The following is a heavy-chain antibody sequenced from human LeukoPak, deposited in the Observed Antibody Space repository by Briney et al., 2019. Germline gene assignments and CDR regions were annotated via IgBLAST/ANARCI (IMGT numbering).Heavy chain of an antibody. CDR3: AKLTRGYCDCPACPHCFDL. J-gene: IGHJ5*01. Sequence: GGSRRLSCAASGFTFSSYGMSWVRHAPGEGLEWVSAISDSGGTTYYADSVMGRFTISRDNSKNTLYLQMNSLRGEDTAVYYWAKLTRGYCDCPACPHCFDLWGRGTLVTVSS. V-gene: IGHV3-23*01. CDR2: ISDSGGTT. CDR1: GFTFSSYG. D-gene: IGHD2-15*01.